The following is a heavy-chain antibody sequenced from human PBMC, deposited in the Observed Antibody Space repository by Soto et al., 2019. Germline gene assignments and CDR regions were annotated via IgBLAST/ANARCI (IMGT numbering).Heavy chain of an antibody. CDR2: MDPSDSYI. CDR3: ARGRWYFDY. V-gene: IGHV5-10-1*01. Sequence: GESRKISCKGSGYTFTNYWITWVRQMPGKGLEWMGRMDPSDSYINYNPSFEGHVTISLDKSINTAYLQWYSLKASDTAMYYCARGRWYFDYWGQGVPVTVSS. J-gene: IGHJ4*02. CDR1: GYTFTNYW. D-gene: IGHD2-15*01.